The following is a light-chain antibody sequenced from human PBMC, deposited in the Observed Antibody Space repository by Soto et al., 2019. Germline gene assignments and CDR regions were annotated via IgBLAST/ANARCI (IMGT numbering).Light chain of an antibody. CDR2: GAS. Sequence: EIVLTQSPCTLSLSPGERATLSCRASQSVSSSFLARYQQKPGQAPRLLIYGASSRATGVPDRFSGSGSGTDFTLTISRLEPEDFAVYYCQQYGSSPQTFGQGTKVDIK. J-gene: IGKJ1*01. CDR3: QQYGSSPQT. CDR1: QSVSSSF. V-gene: IGKV3-20*01.